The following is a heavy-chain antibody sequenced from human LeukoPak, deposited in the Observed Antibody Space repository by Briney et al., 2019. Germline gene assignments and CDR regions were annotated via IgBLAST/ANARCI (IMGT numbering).Heavy chain of an antibody. CDR2: INPNSGGT. CDR3: AREFRGVVPAPLYYYGMDV. CDR1: GYTFTAYY. Sequence: GASVKVSCKASGYTFTAYYMHWVRQAPGQGLEWMGWINPNSGGTNYAQKFQGRVTMTRDTSISTAYMELSRLRSDDTAVYYCAREFRGVVPAPLYYYGMDVWGQGTTVTVSS. J-gene: IGHJ6*02. D-gene: IGHD2-2*01. V-gene: IGHV1-2*02.